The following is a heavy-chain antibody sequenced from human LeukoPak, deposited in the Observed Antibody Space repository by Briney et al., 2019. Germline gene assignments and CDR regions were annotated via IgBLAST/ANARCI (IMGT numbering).Heavy chain of an antibody. CDR3: ARISRYCXSTXCXXXXWFDP. J-gene: IGHJ5*02. V-gene: IGHV1-18*01. D-gene: IGHD2-2*01. Sequence: GASVKVSRKASGYTFTSYGISWVRQAPGQGLEWMGWISAYNGNTNYAQKLQGRVTMTTDTSTSTAYMELRSLRSDDTAVYYYARISRYCXSTXCXXXXWFDPWGQGXLVTVS. CDR2: ISAYNGNT. CDR1: GYTFTSYG.